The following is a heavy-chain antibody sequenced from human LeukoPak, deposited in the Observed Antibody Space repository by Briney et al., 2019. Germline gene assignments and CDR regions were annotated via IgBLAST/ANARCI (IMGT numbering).Heavy chain of an antibody. CDR3: ARLKYYYDSSGYHDAFDI. J-gene: IGHJ3*02. CDR1: GGSISSYY. CDR2: IYTSGST. V-gene: IGHV4-4*07. Sequence: PSETLSLTCTVSGGSISSYYWSWIRQPAGKGLEWIGRIYTSGSTNYNPSLKSRVTMSVDTSKNQFSLKLSSVTAADTAVYYCARLKYYYDSSGYHDAFDIWGQGTMVTVSS. D-gene: IGHD3-22*01.